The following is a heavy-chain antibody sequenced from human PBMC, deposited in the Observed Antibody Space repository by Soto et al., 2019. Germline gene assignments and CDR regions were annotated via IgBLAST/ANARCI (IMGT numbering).Heavy chain of an antibody. J-gene: IGHJ4*02. CDR1: GGSFSGYY. D-gene: IGHD6-19*01. Sequence: PSETLSLTCAVYGGSFSGYYWSWIRQPPGKGLEWIGEINHSGSTNYNPSLKSRVTISVDTSKNQFSLKLSSVTAADTAVYYCARGRSSGWYFNYWGQGTLVTV. CDR2: INHSGST. CDR3: ARGRSSGWYFNY. V-gene: IGHV4-34*01.